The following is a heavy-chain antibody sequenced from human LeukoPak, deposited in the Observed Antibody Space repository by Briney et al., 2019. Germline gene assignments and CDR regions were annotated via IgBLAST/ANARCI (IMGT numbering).Heavy chain of an antibody. Sequence: GGSLRLSCAASGFTFSSYAMSWVRQAPGKGLEWVSAISGSGGSTYYADSVKGRFTISRDNSKNTLYLQMNSLRAEDTAVYYCARVEEGAVAVPFGPFDYWGQGTLVTVSS. CDR3: ARVEEGAVAVPFGPFDY. CDR1: GFTFSSYA. CDR2: ISGSGGST. J-gene: IGHJ4*02. V-gene: IGHV3-23*01. D-gene: IGHD6-19*01.